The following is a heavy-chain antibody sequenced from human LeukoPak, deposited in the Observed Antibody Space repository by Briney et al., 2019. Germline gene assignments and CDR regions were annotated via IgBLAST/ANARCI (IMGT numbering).Heavy chain of an antibody. D-gene: IGHD3-10*01. V-gene: IGHV1-3*04. CDR2: INTSNGDT. CDR1: GYTFTTYA. Sequence: GASVKVSCKASGYTFTTYAIHWVRQAPGQRLEWLGWINTSNGDTRYSQTFQGRVTITSDTSASTAYMELSSLRSEDTAVYYCAKDFLTTMVRGVTYGFDIWGQGTMVTVSS. CDR3: AKDFLTTMVRGVTYGFDI. J-gene: IGHJ3*02.